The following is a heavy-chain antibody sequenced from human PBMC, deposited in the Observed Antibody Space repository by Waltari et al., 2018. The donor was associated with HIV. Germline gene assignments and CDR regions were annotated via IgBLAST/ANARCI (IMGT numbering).Heavy chain of an antibody. CDR3: ARSGEVTNWFDP. CDR1: GGSISSSSYY. Sequence: QLQLQESGPGLVKPSETLSLTCTVSGGSISSSSYYWGWIRQPPGKGLEWIGSIYYSGSTYYNPSLKSRVTISVDTSKNQFSLKLSSVTAADTAVYYCARSGEVTNWFDPWGQGTLVTVSS. V-gene: IGHV4-39*01. J-gene: IGHJ5*02. CDR2: IYYSGST. D-gene: IGHD3-10*01.